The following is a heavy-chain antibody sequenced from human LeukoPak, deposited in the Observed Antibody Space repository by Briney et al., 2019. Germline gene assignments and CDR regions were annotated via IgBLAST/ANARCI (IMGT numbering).Heavy chain of an antibody. CDR3: ARHPGPIVVVPAAYWFDP. Sequence: GESLKISCKGSGYSFTSYWISWVRQMPGKGLEWMGRIDPSDSYTNYSPSFQGHVTISADKSISTAYLQWSSLKASDTAMYYCARHPGPIVVVPAAYWFDPWGQGTLITVSS. V-gene: IGHV5-10-1*01. CDR1: GYSFTSYW. D-gene: IGHD2-2*01. CDR2: IDPSDSYT. J-gene: IGHJ5*02.